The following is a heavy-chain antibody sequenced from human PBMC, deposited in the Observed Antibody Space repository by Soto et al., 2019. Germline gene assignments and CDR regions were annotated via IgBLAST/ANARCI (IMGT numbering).Heavy chain of an antibody. CDR2: IIPIFGSV. CDR3: AKLAAAVLNWFDP. Sequence: ASVKVSCKASGGTFSSYAISWVRQAPGQGLERMGGIIPIFGSVNYAQKFQGRVTITVDESTSSAYMELSSLRSEDTAVYYCAKLAAAVLNWFDPWGQGTLVTVSS. D-gene: IGHD6-13*01. V-gene: IGHV1-69*13. J-gene: IGHJ5*02. CDR1: GGTFSSYA.